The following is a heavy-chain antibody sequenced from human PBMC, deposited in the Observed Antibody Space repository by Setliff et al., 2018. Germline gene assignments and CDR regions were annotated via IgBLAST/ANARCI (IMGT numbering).Heavy chain of an antibody. V-gene: IGHV3-20*04. J-gene: IGHJ1*01. Sequence: GESLKISCAASGFVFGTYGMSWVRQAPGKGLEWVSGINWNGGSTGYADSVKGRFSISRDDALNSLFLEMNSLRVDDTAIYYCARGKDYSDGSGYPIFQHWGQGTPVTVSS. D-gene: IGHD3-22*01. CDR3: ARGKDYSDGSGYPIFQH. CDR1: GFVFGTYG. CDR2: INWNGGST.